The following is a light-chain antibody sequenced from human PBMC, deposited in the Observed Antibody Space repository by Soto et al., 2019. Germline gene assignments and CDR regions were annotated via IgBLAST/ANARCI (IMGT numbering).Light chain of an antibody. J-gene: IGLJ2*01. CDR1: SSNIGNNY. CDR3: GSCDDSLTAGV. V-gene: IGLV1-51*01. Sequence: QSVLTQPPSGSAAPGQKVTISCSGSSSNIGNNYVSWYQQLPGTAPKVLIYDNNKRPPGIPDRFSGSKSGTSATLGITGLQTGDEADYYCGSCDDSLTAGVFGGGTKLTAL. CDR2: DNN.